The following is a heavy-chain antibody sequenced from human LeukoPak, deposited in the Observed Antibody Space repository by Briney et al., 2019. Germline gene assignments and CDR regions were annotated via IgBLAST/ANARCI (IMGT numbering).Heavy chain of an antibody. D-gene: IGHD3-3*01. CDR2: VRISETT. CDR1: GGSISGYF. J-gene: IGHJ4*02. CDR3: ARGYRISEIRFFEWLLDY. V-gene: IGHV4-4*07. Sequence: SDTLSLTCTVSGGSISGYFWHWIRQPAGKGLEWIGRVRISETTIYNPSLKSRVTMSVDTSNNHFSLNLSSVTAADTAVYYCARGYRISEIRFFEWLLDYWGQGYLVTVSS.